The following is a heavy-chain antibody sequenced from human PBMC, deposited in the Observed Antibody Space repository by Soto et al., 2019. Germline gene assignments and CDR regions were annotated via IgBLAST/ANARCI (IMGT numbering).Heavy chain of an antibody. CDR1: GGSISSSSYY. V-gene: IGHV4-39*01. D-gene: IGHD3-3*01. J-gene: IGHJ4*02. CDR2: IYYSGST. Sequence: SETLSLTCTVSGGSISSSSYYWGWIRQPPGKGLEWIGSIYYSGSTYYNPSLKSRVTISVDTSKNQFSLKLSSVTAADTAVYYCARYITIFGVVMEGYFDYWGQGTLVTVYS. CDR3: ARYITIFGVVMEGYFDY.